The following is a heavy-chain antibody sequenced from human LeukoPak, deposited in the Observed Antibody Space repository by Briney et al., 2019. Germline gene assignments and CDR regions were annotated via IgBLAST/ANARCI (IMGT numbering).Heavy chain of an antibody. D-gene: IGHD1-26*01. V-gene: IGHV1-69*13. CDR2: IIPIFGTA. CDR3: ATLGATTGFDY. CDR1: GGTFSSYA. J-gene: IGHJ4*02. Sequence: VASVKVSCKASGGTFSSYAISWVRQAPGQGLEWMGGIIPIFGTANYAQKFQGRVTITADESTSTAYMELSSLRSEDTAVYYCATLGATTGFDYWGQGTLVTVSS.